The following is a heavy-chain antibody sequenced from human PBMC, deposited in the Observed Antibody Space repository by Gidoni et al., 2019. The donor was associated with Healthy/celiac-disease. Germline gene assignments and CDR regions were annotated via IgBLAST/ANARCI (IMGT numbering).Heavy chain of an antibody. J-gene: IGHJ5*02. Sequence: QVQLQQWGAGLLKPSETLSLTCAVYGGSFSGYSWRWIRQPPGKGLEWIGEINHSGSTNYNPSLKSRVTISVDTSKNPFSLKLSSVTAADTAVYYCARGVQLWLRWTRYNWFDPWGQGTLVTVSS. V-gene: IGHV4-34*01. CDR2: INHSGST. CDR1: GGSFSGYS. CDR3: ARGVQLWLRWTRYNWFDP. D-gene: IGHD5-18*01.